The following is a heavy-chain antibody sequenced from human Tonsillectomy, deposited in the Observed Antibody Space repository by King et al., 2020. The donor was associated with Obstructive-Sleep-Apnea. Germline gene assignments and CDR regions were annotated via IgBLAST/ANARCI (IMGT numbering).Heavy chain of an antibody. Sequence: VQLVESGGGLVKPGGSLRLSCAASGFTFSNAWMSWVRQAPGKGLEWVGRSKSKTDGGTTDYAAPVKDRFTISRDGSKNTLYLQMNSLKTEDTDVDYCTTGRWLHFCWGQGTLVSVSS. D-gene: IGHD5-24*01. CDR3: TTGRWLHFC. CDR2: SKSKTDGGTT. J-gene: IGHJ4*02. V-gene: IGHV3-15*01. CDR1: GFTFSNAW.